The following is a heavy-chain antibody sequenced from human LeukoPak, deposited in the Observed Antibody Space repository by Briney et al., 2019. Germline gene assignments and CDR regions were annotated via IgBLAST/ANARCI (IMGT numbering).Heavy chain of an antibody. CDR1: GFTFSSYW. CDR3: ARAGGLRLSSPSHFDY. Sequence: GGSLRLSCAASGFTFSSYWMSWVRQAPGKGLEWVANIKQDGSEKYYVDSVKGRFTISRDNAKNSLYLQMNSLRAEDTAVYYCARAGGLRLSSPSHFDYWGQGTLVTVSS. J-gene: IGHJ4*02. D-gene: IGHD5-12*01. CDR2: IKQDGSEK. V-gene: IGHV3-7*01.